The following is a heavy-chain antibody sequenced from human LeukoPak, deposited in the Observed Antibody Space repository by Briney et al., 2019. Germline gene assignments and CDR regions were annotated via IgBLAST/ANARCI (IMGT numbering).Heavy chain of an antibody. D-gene: IGHD1-26*01. J-gene: IGHJ1*01. CDR3: AKKVVVGATSPYSDFQD. CDR1: GFTVSTNY. V-gene: IGHV3-23*01. CDR2: ISGSGVTT. Sequence: GGSLRLSCAASGFTVSTNYMSWVRQAPGKGLEWVSAISGSGVTTHYAGSVKGRFSISRDNSKNTLYLQMNSLRAEDTALYYCAKKVVVGATSPYSDFQDWGQGTLVTVSS.